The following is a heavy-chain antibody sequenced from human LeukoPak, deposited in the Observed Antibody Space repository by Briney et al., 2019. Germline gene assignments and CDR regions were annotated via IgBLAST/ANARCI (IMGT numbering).Heavy chain of an antibody. CDR2: ISSSGSTI. V-gene: IGHV3-48*03. D-gene: IGHD2-21*02. CDR3: ARVVTAIRYFDY. CDR1: GFTFSSYE. J-gene: IGHJ4*02. Sequence: PGGSLRLSCAASGFTFSSYEMNWVRQAPGKGLGWVSYISSSGSTIYYADSVKGRFTISRDNAESSLSLQMNSLRAEDTAVYYCARVVTAIRYFDYWGQGTLVTVSS.